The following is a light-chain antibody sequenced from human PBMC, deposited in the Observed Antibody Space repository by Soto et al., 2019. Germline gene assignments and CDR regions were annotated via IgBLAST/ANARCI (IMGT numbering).Light chain of an antibody. J-gene: IGKJ3*01. CDR1: QSIGST. Sequence: EIVLTQSPDTLSLSPGERAIFSCRTSQSIGSTLAWYQHKPGQAPRLLIYDASKRATGIPARFSGSGSGTDFTLTISSLEPEDFADYFCQQRSKWPVTFGPGTTVDIK. CDR3: QQRSKWPVT. V-gene: IGKV3-11*01. CDR2: DAS.